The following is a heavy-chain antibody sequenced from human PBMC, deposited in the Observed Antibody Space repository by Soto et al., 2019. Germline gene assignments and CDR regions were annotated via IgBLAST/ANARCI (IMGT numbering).Heavy chain of an antibody. V-gene: IGHV1-2*04. CDR2: INPNSGGT. J-gene: IGHJ4*02. Sequence: EASVKVSCKASGYTFTGYYMHWVRQAPGQGLEWMGWINPNSGGTNYAQKFQGWVTMTRDTSISTAYMELSRLRSDDTAVYYCARGVRRYYDSRGYYFFNTGGQETLFTFS. CDR3: ARGVRRYYDSRGYYFFNT. D-gene: IGHD3-22*01. CDR1: GYTFTGYY.